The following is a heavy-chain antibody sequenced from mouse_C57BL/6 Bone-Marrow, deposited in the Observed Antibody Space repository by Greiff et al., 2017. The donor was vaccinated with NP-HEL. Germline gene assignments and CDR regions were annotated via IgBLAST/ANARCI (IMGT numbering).Heavy chain of an antibody. CDR3: TPIPAY. CDR1: GFTFSDAW. D-gene: IGHD5-1-1*01. Sequence: DVKLVESGGGLVQPGGSMKLSCAASGFTFSDAWMDWVRQSPEKGLEWFAEIRNKANNHATYYAESVKGRFTISRDDSKSSVYLQINSLRAEDTGIYYCTPIPAYWGQGTLVTVSA. J-gene: IGHJ3*01. CDR2: IRNKANNHAT. V-gene: IGHV6-6*01.